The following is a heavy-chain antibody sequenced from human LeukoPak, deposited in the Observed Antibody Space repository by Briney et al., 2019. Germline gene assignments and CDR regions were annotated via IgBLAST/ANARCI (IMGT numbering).Heavy chain of an antibody. CDR3: ARGLWFGESNFDY. V-gene: IGHV4-38-2*01. CDR1: GYSISSGYY. CDR2: IYHSGRT. Sequence: SETPSLTCAVSGYSISSGYYWGWIRQSPGKGLEWIGSIYHSGRTYYNPSLKSRVTISVDTSKNQFSLKVSSVTAADTAVYYCARGLWFGESNFDYWGQGTLVTVSS. J-gene: IGHJ4*02. D-gene: IGHD3-10*01.